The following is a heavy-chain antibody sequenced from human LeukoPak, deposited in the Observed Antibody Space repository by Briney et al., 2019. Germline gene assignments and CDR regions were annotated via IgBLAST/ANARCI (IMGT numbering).Heavy chain of an antibody. CDR3: ARSRLLLDY. Sequence: ASVTVSCTASVYTCITYYIHWVRQAPGQGLEWMGIISPSGGSTTYAQRFQGRVTMTGYTSTSTVYMELSSLRSEDTAVYYCARSRLLLDYWGQGTLVTVSS. J-gene: IGHJ4*02. CDR2: ISPSGGST. V-gene: IGHV1-46*01. D-gene: IGHD2-21*02. CDR1: VYTCITYY.